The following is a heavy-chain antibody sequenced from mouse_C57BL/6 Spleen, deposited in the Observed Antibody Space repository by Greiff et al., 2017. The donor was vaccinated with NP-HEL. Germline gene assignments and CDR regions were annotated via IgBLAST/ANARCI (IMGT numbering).Heavy chain of an antibody. CDR1: GYTFTSYW. Sequence: QVHVKQPGAELVRPGTSVKLSCKASGYTFTSYWMHWVKQRPGQGLEWIGVIDPSDSYTNYNQKFKGKATLTVDTSASTAYMQLSSLTSEDSAVYYCARSGITTVKEYYFDYWGQGTTLTVSS. V-gene: IGHV1-59*01. CDR2: IDPSDSYT. D-gene: IGHD1-1*01. CDR3: ARSGITTVKEYYFDY. J-gene: IGHJ2*01.